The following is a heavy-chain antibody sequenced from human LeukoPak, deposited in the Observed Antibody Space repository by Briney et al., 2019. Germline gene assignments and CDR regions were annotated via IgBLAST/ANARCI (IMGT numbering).Heavy chain of an antibody. Sequence: SETLSLTCTVSAGSISSGDYYWSWIRQPPGKGLEWIGYIYYRGSTYYNPSLKSRIIISVDTSKNQLSLKLSSVTAADTAVYYCAREGHDFWSGSRGWFDPWGQGTLVTVSS. CDR2: IYYRGST. V-gene: IGHV4-30-4*01. CDR1: AGSISSGDYY. CDR3: AREGHDFWSGSRGWFDP. J-gene: IGHJ5*02. D-gene: IGHD3-3*01.